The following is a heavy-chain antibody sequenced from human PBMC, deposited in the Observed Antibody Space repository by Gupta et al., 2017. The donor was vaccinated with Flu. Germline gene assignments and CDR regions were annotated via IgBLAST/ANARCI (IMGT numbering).Heavy chain of an antibody. CDR3: ARVASYCTKGACSWGYYFQD. J-gene: IGHJ4*02. CDR2: INAVYGDT. V-gene: IGHV1-3*01. D-gene: IGHD2-8*01. Sequence: SLEWIGRINAVYGDTKYSHKFQGRVTITRDTSANTDYMELNSLTFEDTAVYYFARVASYCTKGACSWGYYFQDWGQGTLVTVSS.